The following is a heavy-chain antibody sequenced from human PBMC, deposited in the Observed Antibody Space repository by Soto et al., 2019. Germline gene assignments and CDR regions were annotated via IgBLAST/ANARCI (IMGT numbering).Heavy chain of an antibody. CDR3: ARDGYGDPYDYYALDV. V-gene: IGHV3-48*03. D-gene: IGHD4-17*01. CDR1: GFTFSLYE. Sequence: GGSLRLSCAASGFTFSLYEMTWVRQAPGKGLEWISYITSSGGTIYYADSVKGRFTISRDNAKNSLYLQMNSLRAEDTAVYFCARDGYGDPYDYYALDVWGQGTTVTVSS. J-gene: IGHJ6*02. CDR2: ITSSGGTI.